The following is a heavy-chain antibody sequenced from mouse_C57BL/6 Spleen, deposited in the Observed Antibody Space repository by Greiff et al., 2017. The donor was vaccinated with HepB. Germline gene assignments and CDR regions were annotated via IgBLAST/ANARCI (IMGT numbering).Heavy chain of an antibody. CDR1: GFTFSSYA. CDR2: ISDGGSYT. J-gene: IGHJ2*01. V-gene: IGHV5-4*03. CDR3: ARALPPFDY. D-gene: IGHD5-1*01. Sequence: EVKVVESGGGLVKPGGSLKLSCAASGFTFSSYAMSWVRQTPEKRLEWVATISDGGSYTYYPDNVKGRFTISRDNAKNNLYLQMSHLKSEDTAMYYCARALPPFDYWGQGTTLTVSS.